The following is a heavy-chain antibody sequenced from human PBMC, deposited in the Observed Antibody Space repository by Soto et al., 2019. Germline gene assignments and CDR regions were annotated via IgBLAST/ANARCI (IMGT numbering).Heavy chain of an antibody. CDR1: GFTVSSNY. Sequence: GGSLRLSCAASGFTVSSNYMSWVRQAPGKGLEWVSVIYSGGSTYYADSVKGRFTISRDNSKNTLYLQMNSLRAEDTAVYYCARDSSGWYGGAFDIWGQGTMVTVSS. CDR2: IYSGGST. J-gene: IGHJ3*02. CDR3: ARDSSGWYGGAFDI. V-gene: IGHV3-66*01. D-gene: IGHD6-19*01.